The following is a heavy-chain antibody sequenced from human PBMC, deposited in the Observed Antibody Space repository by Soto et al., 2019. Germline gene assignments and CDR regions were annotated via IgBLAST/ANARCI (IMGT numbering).Heavy chain of an antibody. D-gene: IGHD3-3*01. CDR2: ISASGGSP. CDR1: GFIFSTSA. J-gene: IGHJ6*02. Sequence: PGGSLRLSCVASGFIFSTSAMSWVRQAPGKGREWVSAISASGGSPYYADSVKGRFTISRDNSKNTLYLEMNSLRAKDTAVYYCAKGPTIFGVIIVAEYYYGMDVWGQGTTVTVSS. V-gene: IGHV3-23*01. CDR3: AKGPTIFGVIIVAEYYYGMDV.